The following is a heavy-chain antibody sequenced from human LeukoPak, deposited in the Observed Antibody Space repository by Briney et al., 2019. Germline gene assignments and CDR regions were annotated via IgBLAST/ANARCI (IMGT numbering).Heavy chain of an antibody. CDR3: SRLLAAAQTDYFDS. V-gene: IGHV4-39*01. CDR2: GYYSGTT. J-gene: IGHJ4*02. CDR1: GGSISSSYYF. Sequence: SETLSLTCTVSGGSISSSYYFWAWIRQPPGKGLEWVGSGYYSGTTSYNSSLKSRVTISVDTSKNQFSLKLSSVTAADTAVYFCSRLLAAAQTDYFDSWGQGTKVTVSS. D-gene: IGHD6-13*01.